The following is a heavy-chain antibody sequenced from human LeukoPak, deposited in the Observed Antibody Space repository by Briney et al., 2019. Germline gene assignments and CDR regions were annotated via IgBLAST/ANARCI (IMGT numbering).Heavy chain of an antibody. CDR3: ARAGSQIIIAGTL. CDR2: IYYSGTT. CDR1: GGSISGYY. V-gene: IGHV4-59*01. D-gene: IGHD6-13*01. J-gene: IGHJ4*02. Sequence: SETLSLTCTVSGGSISGYYWSWIRQPPGKGLEWIGYIYYSGTTNYNPPLKSRVTISVDTSKNQISLNLTSVTVADTAVYYCARAGSQIIIAGTLWGQGTLVTVSS.